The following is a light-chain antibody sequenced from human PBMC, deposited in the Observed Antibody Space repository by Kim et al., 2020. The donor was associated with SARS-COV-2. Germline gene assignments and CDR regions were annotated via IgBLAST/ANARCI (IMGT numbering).Light chain of an antibody. CDR2: DAS. Sequence: EIVLTQSPATLSLSPGASATLSCRTSESVSHNLAWYQQKPGQAPRLLMYDASNRAAGIPARFSGSGSETDFTLTISSLEPEDFAVYYCQLPYNWPTMFAFRKETKLEL. CDR1: ESVSHN. CDR3: QLPYNWPTMFA. V-gene: IGKV3-11*01. J-gene: IGKJ2*01.